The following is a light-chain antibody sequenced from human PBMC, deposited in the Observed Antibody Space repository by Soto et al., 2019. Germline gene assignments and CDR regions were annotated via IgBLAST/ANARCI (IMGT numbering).Light chain of an antibody. J-gene: IGKJ1*01. CDR3: QQYYSYPLT. V-gene: IGKV1-8*01. Sequence: AIRMTQSPSSFSASTGDRVTITCRASQGISSYLAWYQQKPGKAPKLLIYAASTLQSGVPSRFSGSGSGTDFNLTICCLQSEDFATYYCQQYYSYPLTFGQGTKV. CDR2: AAS. CDR1: QGISSY.